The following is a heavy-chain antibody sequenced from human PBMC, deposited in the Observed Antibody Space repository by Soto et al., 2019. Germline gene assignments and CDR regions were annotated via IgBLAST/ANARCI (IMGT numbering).Heavy chain of an antibody. Sequence: GGSLRLSCAASGFTFSSYAMHWVRQAPGKGLEWVAVISYDGSNKYYADSVKGRFTISRDNSKNTLYLQMNSLRAEDTAVYYCARGLLLGELSFHPQGVFDYWGQGTLVTVSS. CDR1: GFTFSSYA. J-gene: IGHJ4*02. V-gene: IGHV3-30-3*01. CDR3: ARGLLLGELSFHPQGVFDY. CDR2: ISYDGSNK. D-gene: IGHD3-16*02.